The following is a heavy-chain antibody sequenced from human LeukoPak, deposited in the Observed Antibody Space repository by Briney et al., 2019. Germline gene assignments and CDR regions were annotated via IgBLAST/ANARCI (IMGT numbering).Heavy chain of an antibody. CDR1: GGSVSSSSYY. CDR2: IYYSGST. CDR3: ARLLRVTAAAKGYFDY. V-gene: IGHV4-39*01. Sequence: KPSETLPLTCTVSGGSVSSSSYYWGWIRQPPGKGLEWIGSIYYSGSTYYNPSLKSRVTISVDTSKNQFSLKLSSVTAADTAVYYCARLLRVTAAAKGYFDYWGQGTLVTVSS. J-gene: IGHJ4*02. D-gene: IGHD6-13*01.